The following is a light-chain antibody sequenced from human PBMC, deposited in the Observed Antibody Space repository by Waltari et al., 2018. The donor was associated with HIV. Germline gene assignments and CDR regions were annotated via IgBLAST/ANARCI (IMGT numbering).Light chain of an antibody. CDR1: SSDIRGYHY. CDR3: SSFSITSTLVV. CDR2: DAS. Sequence: QSALPHPASVSGSPGQSITIPCTGTSSDIRGYHYVSWYQQHQGKAPKLMLFDASNRPSGISNRFSGSKSGNTASLTISGLQADDEAHYFCSSFSITSTLVVFGGGTKLTVL. J-gene: IGLJ2*01. V-gene: IGLV2-14*03.